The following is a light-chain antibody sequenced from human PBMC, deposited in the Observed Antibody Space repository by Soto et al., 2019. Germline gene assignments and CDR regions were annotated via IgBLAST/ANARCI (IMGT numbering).Light chain of an antibody. CDR1: QSVGSY. Sequence: EIVMIQSPATLCLSPGERATLSCRASQSVGSYLAWYQQKPGEAPRLLIYDASNRATGIPASFIGSESVPDFTLTIPILEPEDYAFYYCQQCSNWPPACTVGPGTKGDSK. CDR3: QQCSNWPPACT. CDR2: DAS. J-gene: IGKJ3*01. V-gene: IGKV3-11*01.